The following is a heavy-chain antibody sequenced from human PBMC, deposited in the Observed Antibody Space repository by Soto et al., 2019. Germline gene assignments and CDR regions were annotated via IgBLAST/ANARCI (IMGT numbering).Heavy chain of an antibody. J-gene: IGHJ2*01. D-gene: IGHD3-16*02. CDR3: ASVITFGGVISRDGYFGL. V-gene: IGHV1-69*13. CDR2: IIPIFGTA. Sequence: GASVKVSCKASGGTFSSYAISWVRQAPGQGLEWMGGIIPIFGTANYAQKFQGRVTITADESTSTAYMELSSLRSEDTAVYYCASVITFGGVISRDGYFGLWGRGTLVTISS. CDR1: GGTFSSYA.